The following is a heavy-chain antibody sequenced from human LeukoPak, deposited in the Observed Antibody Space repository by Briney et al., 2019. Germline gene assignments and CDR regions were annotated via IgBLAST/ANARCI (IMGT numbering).Heavy chain of an antibody. J-gene: IGHJ4*02. D-gene: IGHD6-19*01. CDR1: GGSMSPYH. CDR3: ARAVSGRFDY. Sequence: SETLSLTCTVPGGSMSPYHWGWIRQPPGKGLEWTGYIYYSGSTNYNPSLNSRVTISVGTSKNQFSLRLSSVTAADTAIYYCARAVSGRFDYWGQGTLVTVSS. V-gene: IGHV4-59*08. CDR2: IYYSGST.